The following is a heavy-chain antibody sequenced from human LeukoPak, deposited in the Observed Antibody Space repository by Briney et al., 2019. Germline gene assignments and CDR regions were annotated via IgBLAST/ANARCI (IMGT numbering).Heavy chain of an antibody. Sequence: SGTLSLTCGVSGGSITSTNYWTWVRQPPGKGLEWIGEVNLQGSTNYNPSLMGRVAISVDMSENHISPQLTSVTAADTAVYYCARHVSYSSSWYDYWGQGTLVTVSS. CDR2: VNLQGST. V-gene: IGHV4-4*02. CDR1: GGSITSTNY. CDR3: ARHVSYSSSWYDY. J-gene: IGHJ4*02. D-gene: IGHD6-13*01.